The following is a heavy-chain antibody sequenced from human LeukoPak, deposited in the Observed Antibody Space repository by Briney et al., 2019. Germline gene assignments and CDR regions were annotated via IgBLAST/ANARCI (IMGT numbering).Heavy chain of an antibody. CDR3: ANDYGANFDW. Sequence: GGSLRLSCAASGFTFINYGMQWVRQAPGKGLEWVAVISHDGSDQYYADSVKGRFTISRDNSKGTLFLQMNSLRVEDTAVYYCANDYGANFDWWGQGTLVTVSS. CDR2: ISHDGSDQ. D-gene: IGHD4-17*01. J-gene: IGHJ4*02. V-gene: IGHV3-30*18. CDR1: GFTFINYG.